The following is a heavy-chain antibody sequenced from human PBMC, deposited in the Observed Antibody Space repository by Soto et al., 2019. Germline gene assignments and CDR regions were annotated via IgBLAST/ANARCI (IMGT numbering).Heavy chain of an antibody. V-gene: IGHV1-3*05. CDR2: INAGNGNT. J-gene: IGHJ2*01. D-gene: IGHD3-22*01. CDR3: ARVGYDSSGYEDWYFDL. Sequence: QVQLVQSGAEEKKPGASVKVSCKASGYTFTSYAMHWVRQAPGQRLEWMGWINAGNGNTKYSQKFQGRVTITRDTSESTAYIELRSLRSEDTAVYYCARVGYDSSGYEDWYFDLWGRGTLVTVSS. CDR1: GYTFTSYA.